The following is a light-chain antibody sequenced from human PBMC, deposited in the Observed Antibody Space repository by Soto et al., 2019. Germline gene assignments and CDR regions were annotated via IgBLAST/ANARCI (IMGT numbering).Light chain of an antibody. CDR2: WAS. Sequence: DIVMTQSPDSLAVSLGERATINCKSSQSVLYSSNNQNCLAWYQQKPEQPPKLLIYWASTREFGVPDRFSGSGSGTDFTLTISSLQAEDVAVYYCQQYYSPPYTFGQGTKLEIK. V-gene: IGKV4-1*01. CDR1: QSVLYSSNNQNC. J-gene: IGKJ2*01. CDR3: QQYYSPPYT.